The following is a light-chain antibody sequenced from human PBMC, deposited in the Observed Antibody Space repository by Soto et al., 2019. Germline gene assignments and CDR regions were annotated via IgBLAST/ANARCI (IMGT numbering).Light chain of an antibody. J-gene: IGLJ1*01. CDR1: SSNIGTNT. Sequence: QSVLTQPPSASGTPGQSVTISCSGSSSNIGTNTVNWYLQLPGTAPKLLMYNNNQRPSGVPERFSGSKSGTSASLAIGGLQSEDEADYYCAAWDDSLDGFYVFGSGTKVTVL. CDR3: AAWDDSLDGFYV. V-gene: IGLV1-44*01. CDR2: NNN.